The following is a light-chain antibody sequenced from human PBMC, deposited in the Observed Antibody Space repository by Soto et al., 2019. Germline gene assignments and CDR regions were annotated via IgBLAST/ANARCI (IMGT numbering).Light chain of an antibody. V-gene: IGKV1-5*01. CDR3: QQQNSYSPET. Sequence: DIQMTQFPSTLFASVGDRVTISCRASQSISRCLAWYQQKPGQAPKLLIYDASNLEKGVPSRFSGRGSGTEYHPTIISLLPHEFAAYYYQQQNSYSPETFGQGTKVDI. J-gene: IGKJ1*01. CDR1: QSISRC. CDR2: DAS.